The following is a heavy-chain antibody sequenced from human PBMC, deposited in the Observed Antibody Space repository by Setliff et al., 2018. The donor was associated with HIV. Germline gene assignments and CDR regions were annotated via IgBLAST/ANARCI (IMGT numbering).Heavy chain of an antibody. Sequence: VKVSSKASGYTLTDYYLAWVRQAPGQGLEWIGRINPTSGGTDYAQKFEDRVAMTTDTSKSTAYMELCRLTSDDTAVYYCAKGVTLIRGPLEVWGFDSWGQGSLVTVSS. CDR1: GYTLTDYY. V-gene: IGHV1-2*06. CDR3: AKGVTLIRGPLEVWGFDS. D-gene: IGHD3-10*01. CDR2: INPTSGGT. J-gene: IGHJ4*02.